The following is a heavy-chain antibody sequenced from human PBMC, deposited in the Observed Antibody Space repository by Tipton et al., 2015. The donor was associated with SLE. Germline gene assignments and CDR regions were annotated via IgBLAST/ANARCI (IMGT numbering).Heavy chain of an antibody. Sequence: LRLSCAVSGYPISSGYYWGWIRQPPGKGLEWIGSIYHSGSTYYNPSLKSRVTISVDTSKNQFSLKLSSVTAADTAVYYCARALSYSNYWRYWGQGTLVTVSS. CDR2: IYHSGST. D-gene: IGHD4-11*01. CDR3: ARALSYSNYWRY. V-gene: IGHV4-38-2*01. CDR1: GYPISSGYY. J-gene: IGHJ4*02.